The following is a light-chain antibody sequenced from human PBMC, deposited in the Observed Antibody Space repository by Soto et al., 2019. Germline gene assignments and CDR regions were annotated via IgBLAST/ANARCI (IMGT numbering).Light chain of an antibody. CDR3: QSYDSSMSAVV. CDR2: DNT. Sequence: QSVLTQPPSVSGSPGQRVTVSCTGGSSNIGAGYDVHWYQQLPGTAPKLLIYDNTNRPSGVPDRFSGSKSGTSASLAITGLQAEDEADYYCQSYDSSMSAVVFGGGTK. J-gene: IGLJ2*01. V-gene: IGLV1-40*01. CDR1: SSNIGAGYD.